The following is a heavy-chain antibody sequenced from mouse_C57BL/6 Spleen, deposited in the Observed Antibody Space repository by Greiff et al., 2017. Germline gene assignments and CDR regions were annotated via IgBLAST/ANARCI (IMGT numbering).Heavy chain of an antibody. V-gene: IGHV1-55*01. J-gene: IGHJ4*01. CDR2: IYPGSGST. Sequence: VQLQQPGAELVKPGASVKMSCKASGYTFTSYWITWVKQRPGQGLEWIGDIYPGSGSTNYNEKFKSKATLTVDTSSSTAYMQLSSLTSEDSAVYYCARLPLYYGSSSGAMDYWGQGTSVTVSS. CDR3: ARLPLYYGSSSGAMDY. CDR1: GYTFTSYW. D-gene: IGHD1-1*01.